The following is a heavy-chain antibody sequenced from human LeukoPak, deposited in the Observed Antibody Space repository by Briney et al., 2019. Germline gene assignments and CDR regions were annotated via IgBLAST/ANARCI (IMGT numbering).Heavy chain of an antibody. D-gene: IGHD4-17*01. Sequence: ASVKVSCKASGYTFTSYGISWVRQAPGQGLEWMGWISAYNGNTNYAQKLQGRVTMTTDTSTSTAYMGLRSLRSDDTAVYYCARRGYGDYQYYYYYYGMDVWGQGTTVTVSS. J-gene: IGHJ6*02. CDR2: ISAYNGNT. CDR1: GYTFTSYG. V-gene: IGHV1-18*01. CDR3: ARRGYGDYQYYYYYYGMDV.